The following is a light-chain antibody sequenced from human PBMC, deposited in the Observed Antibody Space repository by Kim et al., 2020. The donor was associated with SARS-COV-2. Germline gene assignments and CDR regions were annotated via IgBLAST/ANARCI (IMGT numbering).Light chain of an antibody. CDR1: KLGDKY. Sequence: SYELTQPPSVSVSPGQTASITCSGDKLGDKYACWYQQKPGQSPVLVIYQDRHRPSGIPERFSGSNSGNTATLTISGTQSIDEADYYCQAWDSSTAGVFGGGTQLTVL. CDR3: QAWDSSTAGV. J-gene: IGLJ3*02. V-gene: IGLV3-1*01. CDR2: QDR.